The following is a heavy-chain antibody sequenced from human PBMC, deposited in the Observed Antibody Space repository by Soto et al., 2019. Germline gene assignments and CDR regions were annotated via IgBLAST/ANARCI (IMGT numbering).Heavy chain of an antibody. CDR1: GGTVCSYG. Sequence: GPSAKICCEASGGTVCSYGISWVRQAPGQGLEWMGGIIPFFGTIDYAQRFQGRVTITADKSTTTAYMELSGLRSEDTAVYYCAREYSRKYDYWGQGT. CDR2: IIPFFGTI. CDR3: AREYSRKYDY. D-gene: IGHD2-15*01. J-gene: IGHJ4*02. V-gene: IGHV1-69*06.